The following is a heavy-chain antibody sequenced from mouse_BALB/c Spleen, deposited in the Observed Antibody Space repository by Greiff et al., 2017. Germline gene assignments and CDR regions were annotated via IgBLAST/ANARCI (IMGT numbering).Heavy chain of an antibody. CDR2: INPSTGYT. J-gene: IGHJ4*01. CDR3: ARNSYAMDY. Sequence: QVQLQQSGAELAKPGASVKMSCKASGYTFTSYWMHWVKQRPGQGLEWIGYINPSTGYTEYNQKFKDKATLTADKSSSTAYMQLSSLTSADSAVYYCARNSYAMDYWGQGTSVTVSS. V-gene: IGHV1-7*01. CDR1: GYTFTSYW.